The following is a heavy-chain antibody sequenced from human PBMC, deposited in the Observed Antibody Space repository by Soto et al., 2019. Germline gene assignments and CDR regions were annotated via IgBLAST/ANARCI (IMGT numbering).Heavy chain of an antibody. CDR1: GVGFSTSW. J-gene: IGHJ4*02. CDR2: ILSKNDGGTT. V-gene: IGHV3-15*01. CDR3: STYDYVWGTYRVRWAY. Sequence: GGPLRLSCAAAGVGFSTSWMSWVRQAPGKGLEWVGRILSKNDGGTTDYPAPVKGRFIISRDDSKNELYLQMNGLKTEDTAVYYCSTYDYVWGTYRVRWAYWGQGTLVTVSS. D-gene: IGHD3-16*02.